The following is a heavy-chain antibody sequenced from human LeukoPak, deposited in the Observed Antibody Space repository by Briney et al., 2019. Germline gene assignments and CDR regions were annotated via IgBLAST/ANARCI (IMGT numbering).Heavy chain of an antibody. Sequence: SETLSLTFTVSGGSISSGAYYWGWLRQPPGKGLEWMGYIYHSGSTYYNPSLNGRVTISVDRSKNQFSLKLNSVTAADTAVYYCARAHDSAIYYYYMDVWGKGTTVTVSS. CDR3: ARAHDSAIYYYYMDV. J-gene: IGHJ6*03. D-gene: IGHD1-1*01. CDR1: GGSISSGAYY. V-gene: IGHV4-30-2*01. CDR2: IYHSGST.